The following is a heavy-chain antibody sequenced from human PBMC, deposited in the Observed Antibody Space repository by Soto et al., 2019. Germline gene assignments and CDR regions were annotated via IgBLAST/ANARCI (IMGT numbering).Heavy chain of an antibody. J-gene: IGHJ4*02. CDR1: GYTFTSYG. D-gene: IGHD3-9*01. Sequence: QVQLAQSGAEVKKPGASVKVSCKASGYTFTSYGISWVRQASGQGLEGMGWISAYNGNTNYAQKLQGRVTMTTDTSTSTAYMELRSLRSDDTAVYYCASGEHILTGYYYFDYWGQGTLVTVSS. CDR2: ISAYNGNT. V-gene: IGHV1-18*01. CDR3: ASGEHILTGYYYFDY.